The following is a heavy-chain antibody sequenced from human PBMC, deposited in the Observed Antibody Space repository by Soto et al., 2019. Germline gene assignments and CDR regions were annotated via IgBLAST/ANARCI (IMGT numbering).Heavy chain of an antibody. V-gene: IGHV2-5*02. CDR2: IYWDDDK. Sequence: QITLKESGPTLVKPTQTLTLTCTLSGFSLSTSGVGVGWIRQPPGKALEWLALIYWDDDKRYSPFLKSRLTITKDTSKNQVVLTLTNMDPVVTATYYCALKGDGYRGFKYWGQGTLVTVSS. D-gene: IGHD5-12*01. CDR1: GFSLSTSGVG. J-gene: IGHJ4*02. CDR3: ALKGDGYRGFKY.